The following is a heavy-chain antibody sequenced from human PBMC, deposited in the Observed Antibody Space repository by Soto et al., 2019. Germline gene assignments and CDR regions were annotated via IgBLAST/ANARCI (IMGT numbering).Heavy chain of an antibody. Sequence: GGSLRLSCAASGFTFSSYSMNWVRQAPGKGLEWVSSISSSSSYIYYADSVKGRFTISRDNAKNSLYLQMNSLRAEDRAVYYCARGTMVRGVISDWDYYGMDVWGQGTTVTVSS. J-gene: IGHJ6*02. CDR2: ISSSSSYI. V-gene: IGHV3-21*01. CDR3: ARGTMVRGVISDWDYYGMDV. D-gene: IGHD3-10*01. CDR1: GFTFSSYS.